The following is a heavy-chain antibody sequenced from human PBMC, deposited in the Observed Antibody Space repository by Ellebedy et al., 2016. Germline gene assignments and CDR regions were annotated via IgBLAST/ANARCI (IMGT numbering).Heavy chain of an antibody. CDR2: VFYGGST. J-gene: IGHJ5*02. V-gene: IGHV4-59*02. CDR1: GGSVDTYY. Sequence: SETLSLXXTVSGGSVDTYYWTWIRQSPGKELEWIGYVFYGGSTKYNPSLKSRVTMSVDTSKNQFSLKLSSVTAPDTAVYYCARGLYFDSSGYHYWFDPWGQGTLVTVSS. CDR3: ARGLYFDSSGYHYWFDP. D-gene: IGHD3-22*01.